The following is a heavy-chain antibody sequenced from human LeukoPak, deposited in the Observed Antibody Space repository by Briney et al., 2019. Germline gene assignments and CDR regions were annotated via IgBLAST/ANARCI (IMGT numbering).Heavy chain of an antibody. D-gene: IGHD3/OR15-3a*01. Sequence: SGGSLRLSCAASGFPVSFNQMNWVRQAPGKGLEWVGLIRDSGEAFYADFARGRFAISRDESENTLYLQMNSLRVEDTAVYFCARDRAANQDWVEFDPWGQGTPVIVSS. V-gene: IGHV3-66*03. CDR1: GFPVSFNQ. CDR2: IRDSGEA. J-gene: IGHJ5*02. CDR3: ARDRAANQDWVEFDP.